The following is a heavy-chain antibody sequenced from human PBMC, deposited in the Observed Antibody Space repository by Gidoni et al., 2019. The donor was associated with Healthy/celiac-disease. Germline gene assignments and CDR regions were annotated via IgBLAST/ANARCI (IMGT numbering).Heavy chain of an antibody. CDR3: AAASGSGGSCCYYYYYGMDV. V-gene: IGHV1-58*01. CDR2: IVVGSGNT. J-gene: IGHJ6*02. D-gene: IGHD2-15*01. Sequence: QMQLVQSGPEVKKPGTSVKVSCKASGFTFTSSAVQWVRQARGQRLEWIGWIVVGSGNTNYAQKFQERVTITRDMSTSTAYMELSSLRSEDTAVYYCAAASGSGGSCCYYYYYGMDVWGQGTTVTVSS. CDR1: GFTFTSSA.